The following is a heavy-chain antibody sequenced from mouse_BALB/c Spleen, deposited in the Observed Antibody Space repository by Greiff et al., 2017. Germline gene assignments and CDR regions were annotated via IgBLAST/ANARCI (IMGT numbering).Heavy chain of an antibody. V-gene: IGHV1-12*01. Sequence: QVQLQQPGAELVKPGASVKMSCKASGYTFTSYNMHWVKQTPGQGLEWIGAIYPGNGDTSYNQKFKGKATLTADKSSSTAYMQLSSLTSEDSAVYYCARGDYRYGDYAMDYWGQGTSVTVSS. D-gene: IGHD2-14*01. J-gene: IGHJ4*01. CDR3: ARGDYRYGDYAMDY. CDR1: GYTFTSYN. CDR2: IYPGNGDT.